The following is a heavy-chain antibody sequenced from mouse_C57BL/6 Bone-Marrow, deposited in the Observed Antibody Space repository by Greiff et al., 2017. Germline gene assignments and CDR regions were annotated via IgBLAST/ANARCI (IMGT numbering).Heavy chain of an antibody. V-gene: IGHV1-59*01. CDR2: IDPSDSYT. CDR3: ALYSWCFDY. D-gene: IGHD2-1*01. CDR1: GYTFTSYW. Sequence: QVQLQQPGAELVRPGTSVKLSCKASGYTFTSYWMHWVKQRPGQGLEWIGVIDPSDSYTNYNQKFKGKATLTVDTSSSTAYMQLSSLTSEDSAVYYCALYSWCFDYWGQGTTLTVSS. J-gene: IGHJ2*01.